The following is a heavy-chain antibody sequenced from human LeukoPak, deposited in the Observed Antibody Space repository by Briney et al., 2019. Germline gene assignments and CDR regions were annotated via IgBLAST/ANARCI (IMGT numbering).Heavy chain of an antibody. Sequence: PGGSLRLSCAAPGFTFSSYGMHWVRQAPGKGLEWVAVIWYDGSNKYYADSVKGRFTISRDNSKNTLYLQMNSLRAEDTAVYYCARDGMIVSNGNWFDPWGQGTLVTVSS. V-gene: IGHV3-33*01. J-gene: IGHJ5*02. D-gene: IGHD3-22*01. CDR1: GFTFSSYG. CDR2: IWYDGSNK. CDR3: ARDGMIVSNGNWFDP.